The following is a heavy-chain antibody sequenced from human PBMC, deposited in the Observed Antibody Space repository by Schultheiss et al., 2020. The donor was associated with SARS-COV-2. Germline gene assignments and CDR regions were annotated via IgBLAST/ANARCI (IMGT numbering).Heavy chain of an antibody. D-gene: IGHD4-17*01. V-gene: IGHV4-59*08. J-gene: IGHJ4*02. CDR1: GGSLSSYY. CDR2: IYYSGST. CDR3: ARQSRDYLPFDY. Sequence: GSLRLSCGVYGGSLSSYYGTWIRQPPGKGLEWIGYIYYSGSTNYNPSLKSRVTISVDTSKNQFSLKLSSVTAADTAVYYCARQSRDYLPFDYWGQGTLVTVSS.